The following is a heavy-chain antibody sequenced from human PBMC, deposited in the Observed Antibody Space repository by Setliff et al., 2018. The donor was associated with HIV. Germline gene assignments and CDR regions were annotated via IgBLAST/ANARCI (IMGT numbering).Heavy chain of an antibody. D-gene: IGHD3-3*01. CDR3: ARAKTIGVSAVFFDP. V-gene: IGHV4-4*08. CDR1: GGSISGNA. Sequence: PSETLSLTCSVSGGSISGNAWSWIRQPPGKELEWIGYSSTSGCTNCNPSLESRVTISVDTSKNQVSLKLRSVTAADTAKYYCARAKTIGVSAVFFDPWGQGRPVTVSS. CDR2: SSTSGCT. J-gene: IGHJ5*02.